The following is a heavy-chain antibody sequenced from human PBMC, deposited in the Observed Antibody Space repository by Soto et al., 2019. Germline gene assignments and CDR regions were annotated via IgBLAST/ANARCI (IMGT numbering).Heavy chain of an antibody. V-gene: IGHV3-23*01. J-gene: IGHJ4*02. CDR1: GFTFSSYA. CDR3: AKDLGYYYDSSEEGRVEC. D-gene: IGHD3-22*01. CDR2: ISGSGGST. Sequence: GGSLRLSCAASGFTFSSYAMSWVRQAPGKGLEWVSSISGSGGSTYYADSVKGRFTISRDNSKNTLYLQMNSLRAEDTAVYYCAKDLGYYYDSSEEGRVECWGERTLVTVSS.